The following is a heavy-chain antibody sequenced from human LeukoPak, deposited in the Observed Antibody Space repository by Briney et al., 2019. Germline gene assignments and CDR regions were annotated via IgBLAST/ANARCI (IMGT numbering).Heavy chain of an antibody. Sequence: SETLSLTRTVSGGPIYSYYWSWIRQTAGKGLEWIGRLYPGVSTNYNPSLKSRVTMSVDTSKNQFALKLSAVTAADTAVYYCARLKFYDSTGYSPGHYMDVCGKGNTVTVSS. CDR3: ARLKFYDSTGYSPGHYMDV. CDR1: GGPIYSYY. CDR2: LYPGVST. D-gene: IGHD3-22*01. V-gene: IGHV4-4*07. J-gene: IGHJ6*03.